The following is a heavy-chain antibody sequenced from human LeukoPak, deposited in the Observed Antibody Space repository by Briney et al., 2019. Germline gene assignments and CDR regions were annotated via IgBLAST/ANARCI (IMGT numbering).Heavy chain of an antibody. CDR1: GYMFSVYY. D-gene: IGHD1-26*01. J-gene: IGHJ4*02. Sequence: ASVKVSCKASGYMFSVYYMHWFRQAPGQGLEWMGEINDNSGGTKYAQKFQGRVTLTRDTSISTAYLELSRLRLDDTALYYCARASARDPGPSLDHWGQGTLVTVSS. CDR3: ARASARDPGPSLDH. CDR2: INDNSGGT. V-gene: IGHV1-2*02.